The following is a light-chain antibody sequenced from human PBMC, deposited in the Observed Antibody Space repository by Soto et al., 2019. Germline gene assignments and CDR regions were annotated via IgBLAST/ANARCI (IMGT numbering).Light chain of an antibody. CDR3: TSYTSTSTVV. CDR2: EVS. CDR1: SSDVGGYNY. V-gene: IGLV2-14*01. Sequence: QSVLTQPASVSGSPGQSITISCTGTSSDVGGYNYVSWYQQHPGKAPKLIIYEVSSRPSGISHRFSGSKSGNTASLTISGLQAEDEADYYCTSYTSTSTVVFGGGTQLTVL. J-gene: IGLJ2*01.